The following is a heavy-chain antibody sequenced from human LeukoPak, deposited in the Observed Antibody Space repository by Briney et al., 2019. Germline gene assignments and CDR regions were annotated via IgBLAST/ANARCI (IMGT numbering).Heavy chain of an antibody. J-gene: IGHJ5*02. D-gene: IGHD6-19*01. Sequence: SETLSLTCAVYGGSFSGYYWSWIRQPPGKGLEWIGEINHSGSTNYNPSLKSRVTISVDTSKNQFSLKLSSVTAADTAVYYCARGSTPLPGYSGWYRRECNWFDPWGQGTLVTVSS. CDR3: ARGSTPLPGYSGWYRRECNWFDP. V-gene: IGHV4-34*01. CDR1: GGSFSGYY. CDR2: INHSGST.